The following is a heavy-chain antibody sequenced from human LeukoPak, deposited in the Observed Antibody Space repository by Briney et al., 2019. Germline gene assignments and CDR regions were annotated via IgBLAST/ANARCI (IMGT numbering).Heavy chain of an antibody. D-gene: IGHD6-19*01. CDR1: GYSFTNYA. CDR2: LNAGNGDT. CDR3: AREALAVAGLDY. J-gene: IGHJ4*02. Sequence: ASVKVSCKASGYSFTNYAIHWVRQAPGQRLEWMGWLNAGNGDTKYSQEFQGRVTITRDTSASTAYMELRSLRSDDTAVYYCAREALAVAGLDYWGQGTLVTVSS. V-gene: IGHV1-3*01.